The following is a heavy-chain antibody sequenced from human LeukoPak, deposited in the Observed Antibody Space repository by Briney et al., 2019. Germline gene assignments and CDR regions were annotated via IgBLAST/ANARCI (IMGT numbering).Heavy chain of an antibody. Sequence: SVKVSCKASGGTFSSYAISWVRQAPGQGLEWMGGIIPIFGTANYAQKFQGRVTITADKSRSTAYMELSSLRSEDTAVYYCARDVGYGSGSYGYWGQGTLVTVSS. CDR3: ARDVGYGSGSYGY. CDR1: GGTFSSYA. D-gene: IGHD3-10*01. V-gene: IGHV1-69*06. J-gene: IGHJ4*02. CDR2: IIPIFGTA.